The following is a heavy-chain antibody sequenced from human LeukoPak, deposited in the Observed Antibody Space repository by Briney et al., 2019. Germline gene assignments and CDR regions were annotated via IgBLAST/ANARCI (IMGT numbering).Heavy chain of an antibody. Sequence: GGSLRLSCAASGFTFDDYAMHWVRQAPGKGLEWDSRINSDGINTSYADSVKGRFTISRDNAKNTLNLQMNSLRAEDTAVYYCARDLGQYYDTSDNWFDPWGQGTLVTVSS. CDR2: INSDGINT. CDR3: ARDLGQYYDTSDNWFDP. CDR1: GFTFDDYA. J-gene: IGHJ5*02. V-gene: IGHV3-74*01. D-gene: IGHD3-22*01.